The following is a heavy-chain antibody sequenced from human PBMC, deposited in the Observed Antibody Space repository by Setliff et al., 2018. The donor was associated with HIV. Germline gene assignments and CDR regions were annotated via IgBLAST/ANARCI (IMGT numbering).Heavy chain of an antibody. CDR1: GYTFTSYY. J-gene: IGHJ4*02. CDR3: GRLGLIGGKGGGFDY. V-gene: IGHV1-46*01. CDR2: INPSGGST. D-gene: IGHD3-16*01. Sequence: ASVKVSCKASGYTFTSYYMHWVRQAPGQGLEWMGIINPSGGSTNYAQKFQGRVTMTRDTSTSTVYMELSSLRSEDTAVYYCGRLGLIGGKGGGFDYWGQGTLVTVSS.